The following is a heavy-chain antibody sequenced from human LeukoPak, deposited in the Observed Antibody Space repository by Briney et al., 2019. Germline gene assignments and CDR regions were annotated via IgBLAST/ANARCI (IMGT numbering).Heavy chain of an antibody. D-gene: IGHD2-2*01. CDR2: ISPNSGGT. J-gene: IGHJ6*03. Sequence: ASVKVSCKASGYTFTGYYMHWVRQAPGQGLEWMGWISPNSGGTNYAQKFQGRVTMTRDTSISTAYMELSRLRSDDTAVYYCAREVLPAATYMDVWGKGTTVTISS. CDR1: GYTFTGYY. CDR3: AREVLPAATYMDV. V-gene: IGHV1-2*02.